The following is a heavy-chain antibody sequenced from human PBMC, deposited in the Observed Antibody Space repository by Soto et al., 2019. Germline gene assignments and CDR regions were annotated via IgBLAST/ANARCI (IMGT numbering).Heavy chain of an antibody. Sequence: SETLSLTCDVSGVSISSGNWWSWVRQPPGKGLEWTAEVYNDGSANYHPSLESRATISVDRSKSQFSLRLSSVTAADTGKYYCARLVYDSRLNYLYFDHWGQGTLVTVSS. D-gene: IGHD3-22*01. CDR2: VYNDGSA. CDR1: GVSISSGNW. CDR3: ARLVYDSRLNYLYFDH. V-gene: IGHV4-4*02. J-gene: IGHJ4*02.